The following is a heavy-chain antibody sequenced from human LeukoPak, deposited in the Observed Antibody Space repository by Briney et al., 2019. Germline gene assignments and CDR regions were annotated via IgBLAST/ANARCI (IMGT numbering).Heavy chain of an antibody. D-gene: IGHD5-12*01. CDR1: GGSFSGYY. V-gene: IGHV4-34*01. Sequence: SETLSLTCAVYGGSFSGYYWSWIRQPPGKGLEWIGEINHSGSTNYNPSLKSRVTISVDTSKNQFSLKLSSVTAADTAVYYCARGFSGYVDAFDIWGQGTMVTVSS. CDR2: INHSGST. J-gene: IGHJ3*02. CDR3: ARGFSGYVDAFDI.